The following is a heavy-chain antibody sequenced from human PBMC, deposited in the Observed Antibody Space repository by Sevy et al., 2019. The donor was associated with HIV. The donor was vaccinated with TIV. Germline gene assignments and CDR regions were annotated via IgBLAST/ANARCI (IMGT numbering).Heavy chain of an antibody. Sequence: GGSLRLSCAASGFTFSTYAMSWVRLAPAKGLEWVSAVSASGDTTHYADSVKGRFTISRDKSESPLYLQMNSLRAEDTAIYYCTNHYDTGGRLDYFDYWGQGTLVTVSS. CDR3: TNHYDTGGRLDYFDY. D-gene: IGHD3-22*01. CDR1: GFTFSTYA. CDR2: VSASGDTT. V-gene: IGHV3-23*01. J-gene: IGHJ4*02.